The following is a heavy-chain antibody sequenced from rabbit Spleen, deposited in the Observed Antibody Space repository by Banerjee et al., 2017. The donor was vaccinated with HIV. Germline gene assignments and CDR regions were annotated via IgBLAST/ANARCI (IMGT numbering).Heavy chain of an antibody. D-gene: IGHD4-1*01. Sequence: QSLEESGGGLVQPEGSLTLTCTASGFSFSGTYWMYWVRQAPGKGLEWIGYIDPVFGITYYANWVNGRFPISRENTQNTVSLQMNSLTAADTATYFCARDLAGVIGWNFNLWGPGTLVTVS. J-gene: IGHJ4*01. V-gene: IGHV1S40*01. CDR3: ARDLAGVIGWNFNL. CDR2: IDPVFGIT. CDR1: GFSFSGTYW.